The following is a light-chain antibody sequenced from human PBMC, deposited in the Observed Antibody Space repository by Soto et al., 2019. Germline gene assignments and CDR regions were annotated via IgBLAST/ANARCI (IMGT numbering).Light chain of an antibody. CDR2: DAS. J-gene: IGLJ1*01. V-gene: IGLV2-14*01. Sequence: QSVLAQPASVSGSPGQSITISCTGTSSDVGGYNYVSWYQQHPGKAPKLMIYDASNRPSGVSNRFSGSKSGNTASLTISGLQAEDEADYFCSSYTSSGTYVFGTGTQLTVL. CDR1: SSDVGGYNY. CDR3: SSYTSSGTYV.